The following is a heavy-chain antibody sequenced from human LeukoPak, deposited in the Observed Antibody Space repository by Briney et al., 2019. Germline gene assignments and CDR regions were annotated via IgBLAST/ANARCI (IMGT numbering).Heavy chain of an antibody. CDR1: GGSISSSSYY. CDR3: ARLRDSSGYYSIDY. V-gene: IGHV4-39*01. Sequence: SETLSLTCTVSGGSISSSSYYWGWIRQPPGKGLEWIGSIYYSGSTYYNPSLKSRVTISVDTSKNQFSLKLSSVTAADTAVYYCARLRDSSGYYSIDYWGQGTLVTVSS. CDR2: IYYSGST. J-gene: IGHJ4*02. D-gene: IGHD3-22*01.